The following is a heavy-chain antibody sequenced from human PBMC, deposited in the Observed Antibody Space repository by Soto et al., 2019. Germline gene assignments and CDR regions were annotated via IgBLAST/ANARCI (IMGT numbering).Heavy chain of an antibody. CDR3: ARGDSSGWYRCDY. CDR1: GGSFSDYY. V-gene: IGHV4-34*01. J-gene: IGHJ4*02. CDR2: INHSGST. D-gene: IGHD6-19*01. Sequence: SETLSLTCAVYGGSFSDYYWSWIRQPPGKGLEWIGEINHSGSTDYNPSVKSRVTISVDTSKNQLSLKVSSVTAADTAVYYCARGDSSGWYRCDYWGQGTLVTVSS.